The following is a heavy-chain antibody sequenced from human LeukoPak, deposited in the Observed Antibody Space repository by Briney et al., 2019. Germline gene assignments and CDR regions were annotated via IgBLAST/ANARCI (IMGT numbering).Heavy chain of an antibody. V-gene: IGHV1-46*01. CDR2: INPSGGST. CDR1: GYTFTSYY. CDR3: ARDPPTVTTLYGMDV. Sequence: ASVTVSCKASGYTFTSYYMHWVRQAPGQGLEWMGIINPSGGSTSYAQKFQGRVTMTRDTSTSTVYMELSSLRSEDTAVYYCARDPPTVTTLYGMDVWGKGTTVTVSS. J-gene: IGHJ6*04. D-gene: IGHD4-17*01.